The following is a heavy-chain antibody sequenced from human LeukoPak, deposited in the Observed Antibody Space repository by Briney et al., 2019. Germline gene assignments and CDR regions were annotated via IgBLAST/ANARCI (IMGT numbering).Heavy chain of an antibody. CDR2: IYSGGST. D-gene: IGHD3-10*01. V-gene: IGHV3-53*04. CDR1: GFTVSSNY. Sequence: PGGSLRLSCAASGFTVSSNYMSWVRHAPGKGLEWASVIYSGGSTYYADSVKGRFTISRHNSKNTLYLPMSSLRAEDTAVYYCARGSRSGSYPYWGQGTLVTVSS. CDR3: ARGSRSGSYPY. J-gene: IGHJ4*02.